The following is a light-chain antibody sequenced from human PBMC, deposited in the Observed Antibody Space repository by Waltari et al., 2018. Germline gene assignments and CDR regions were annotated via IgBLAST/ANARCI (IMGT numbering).Light chain of an antibody. Sequence: EIVLTQSPGTLSFSPGARATLSCGASQSVISNDLAWYQQKPGQAPRVLIYGTYNRATGIPDRFSGSGSGTDFTLTISRLEPEDFAVYYCQQYGSWTFGQGTKVEIK. J-gene: IGKJ1*01. V-gene: IGKV3-20*01. CDR3: QQYGSWT. CDR1: QSVISND. CDR2: GTY.